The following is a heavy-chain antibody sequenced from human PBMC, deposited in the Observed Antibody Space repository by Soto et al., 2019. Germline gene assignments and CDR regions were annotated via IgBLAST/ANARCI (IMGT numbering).Heavy chain of an antibody. CDR1: DFTLSTYW. J-gene: IGHJ6*02. Sequence: EVQLVESGGGLVQPGGSLRLSCAASDFTLSTYWMTWVRQAPGKGLEWVANINQDESEKYYVDSVKGRFTISRDNAKNSLYLQMNSLSADDTGVYYCARGHYGMDVWGQGTTVTVSS. CDR3: ARGHYGMDV. CDR2: INQDESEK. V-gene: IGHV3-7*04.